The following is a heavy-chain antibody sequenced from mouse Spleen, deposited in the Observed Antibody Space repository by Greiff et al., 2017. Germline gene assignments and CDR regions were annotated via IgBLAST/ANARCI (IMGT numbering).Heavy chain of an antibody. V-gene: IGHV1-42*01. CDR3: ARGYYAMDY. Sequence: EVQRVESGPELVKPGASVKISCKASGCSFTGYYMNWVKQSPEKSLEWIGEINPSTGGTTYNQKFKAKATLTVDKSSSTAYMQLKSLTSEDSAVYYCARGYYAMDYWGQGTSVTVSS. CDR1: GCSFTGYY. CDR2: INPSTGGT. J-gene: IGHJ4*01.